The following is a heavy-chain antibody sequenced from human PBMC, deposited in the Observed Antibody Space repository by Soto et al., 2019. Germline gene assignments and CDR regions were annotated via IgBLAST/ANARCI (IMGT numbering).Heavy chain of an antibody. J-gene: IGHJ6*03. CDR1: GFTFSSYA. D-gene: IGHD1-26*01. CDR2: ISGSGGST. CDR3: AKGAPLTLLHYYYYYMDA. V-gene: IGHV3-23*01. Sequence: EVQLLESGGGLVQPGGSLRLSCAASGFTFSSYAMSWVRQAPGKGLEWVSAISGSGGSTYYADSVKGRFTISRDNSKNTLYLQMNSLRAEDTAVYYCAKGAPLTLLHYYYYYMDAWGKGTTVTVSS.